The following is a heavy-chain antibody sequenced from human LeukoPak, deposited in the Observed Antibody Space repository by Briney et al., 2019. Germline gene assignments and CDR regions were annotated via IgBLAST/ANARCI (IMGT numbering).Heavy chain of an antibody. CDR2: ISSSSSAI. J-gene: IGHJ3*02. V-gene: IGHV3-48*01. CDR1: GFTISNYK. CDR3: AREADSAFDI. Sequence: GGSLRLSCAASGFTISNYKMNWVRQAPGKGLEWVSNISSSSSAIYYADSVKGRFTISRDIAKNSLDLQMNSLKAEDTALYYCAREADSAFDIWGQGTMVTSLQ.